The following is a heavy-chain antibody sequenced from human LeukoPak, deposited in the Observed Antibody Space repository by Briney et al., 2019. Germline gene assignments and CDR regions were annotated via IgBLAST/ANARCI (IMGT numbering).Heavy chain of an antibody. D-gene: IGHD2-21*02. J-gene: IGHJ5*02. CDR1: GGSISSYY. Sequence: TETLSLTCTVSGGSISSYYWSWIRQPPGKGLEWIGYIYYSGSTNYNPSLKSRVTISVDTSKNQFSLKLSSVTAADTAVYYCARAPYCAGDCFYWFDPWGQGTLVTVSS. CDR3: ARAPYCAGDCFYWFDP. CDR2: IYYSGST. V-gene: IGHV4-59*01.